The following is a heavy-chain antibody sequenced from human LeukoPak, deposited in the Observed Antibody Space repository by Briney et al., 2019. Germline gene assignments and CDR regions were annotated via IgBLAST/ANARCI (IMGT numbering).Heavy chain of an antibody. Sequence: PSETLSLTCTVSGGSISNYCWSWVRQPPGKGLEWIGYICYSGSTKYNPSLKSRVTISVNTSKNQFSLKLSSVTPADTAVYYCARIMYYYGSGPLLDYWGQGTLVTVSS. CDR3: ARIMYYYGSGPLLDY. J-gene: IGHJ4*02. D-gene: IGHD3-10*01. V-gene: IGHV4-59*01. CDR2: ICYSGST. CDR1: GGSISNYC.